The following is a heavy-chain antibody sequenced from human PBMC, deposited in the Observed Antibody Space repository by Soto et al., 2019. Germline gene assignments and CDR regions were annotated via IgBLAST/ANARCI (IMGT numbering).Heavy chain of an antibody. J-gene: IGHJ6*02. CDR2: IYWNDDK. CDR1: GFSLSTSGVG. CDR3: AHRRRVDTARVYYYGMDV. V-gene: IGHV2-5*01. D-gene: IGHD5-18*01. Sequence: QITLKESGPTLVKPTQTLTLTCTFSGFSLSTSGVGVGWIRQPPGKALEWLALIYWNDDKRYSPSLKSRLTITKDTSKHQVVLTMTNMEPVDTATYYCAHRRRVDTARVYYYGMDVWGQGTTVTVSS.